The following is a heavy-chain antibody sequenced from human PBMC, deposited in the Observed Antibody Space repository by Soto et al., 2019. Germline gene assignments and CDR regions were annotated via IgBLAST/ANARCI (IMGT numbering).Heavy chain of an antibody. D-gene: IGHD3-10*01. CDR3: ARPPYGSGSYYAFDI. J-gene: IGHJ3*02. CDR1: GGTFSSYS. CDR2: ISGSSTTL. Sequence: GGSLRLSSAASGGTFSSYSMNWVRQAPGKGLEWVSYISGSSTTLYYADSVKGRFTISRDNAKNSLSLQMNSLRAEDTAVYYYARPPYGSGSYYAFDIWGQGTMVTVSS. V-gene: IGHV3-48*01.